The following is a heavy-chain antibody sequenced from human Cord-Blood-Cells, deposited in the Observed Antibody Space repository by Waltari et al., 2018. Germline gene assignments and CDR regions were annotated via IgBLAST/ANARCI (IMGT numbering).Heavy chain of an antibody. CDR2: IIPIFRKA. CDR3: ARCPAYYYDSSGYYYWFDP. D-gene: IGHD3-22*01. Sequence: QVQLVQSGAEVKKPGSSVKVSCKASGGHFSSYAISWVRQAPGKGLEWMGGIIPIFRKANYAQKFQGRVTSTADKSTSTAYMELSSLRSEDTAVYYCARCPAYYYDSSGYYYWFDPWGQGTLVTVSS. CDR1: GGHFSSYA. J-gene: IGHJ5*02. V-gene: IGHV1-69*06.